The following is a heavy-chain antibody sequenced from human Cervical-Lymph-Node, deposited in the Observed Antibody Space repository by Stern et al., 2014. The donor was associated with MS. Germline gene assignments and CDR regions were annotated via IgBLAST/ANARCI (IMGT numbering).Heavy chain of an antibody. D-gene: IGHD5-18*01. V-gene: IGHV4-59*13. CDR1: GGSMTTSY. Sequence: QLQLQESGPGLVKPSETLSLTCTISGGSMTTSYWTWLRQVPGTGLEWIGNIYSSGTKKYSPLFEIRLTISIDTSKNQFSLKLESVTAADTAVYFCARERYSRYGLDVWGQGTTVTVSS. CDR3: ARERYSRYGLDV. CDR2: IYSSGTK. J-gene: IGHJ6*02.